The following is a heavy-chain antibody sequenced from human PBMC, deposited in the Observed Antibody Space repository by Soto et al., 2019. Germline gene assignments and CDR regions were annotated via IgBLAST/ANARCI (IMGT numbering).Heavy chain of an antibody. CDR1: GFTFSNYA. Sequence: PGGSLRLSCAASGFTFSNYAMSWVRQAPGKGLEWVSIISASDDSTYYTDSVKGRFTISRDNSKDTLYLQINSLRAEDTAIYYCVKDKSMGPGSYSYFDSWGQGTLVTVPS. D-gene: IGHD1-26*01. J-gene: IGHJ4*02. V-gene: IGHV3-23*01. CDR3: VKDKSMGPGSYSYFDS. CDR2: ISASDDST.